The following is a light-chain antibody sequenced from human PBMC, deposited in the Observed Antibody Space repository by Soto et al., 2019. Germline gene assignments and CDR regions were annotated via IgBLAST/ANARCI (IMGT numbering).Light chain of an antibody. CDR3: AAWDDSLSVV. Sequence: QSVMTQPPSASGTPGLRVTMSCSGSSSNIGSNYVYWYQQLPGTAPKLLIYRNNQRPSGVPDRFSGSKSGTSASLAISGLRSEDEADYYCAAWDDSLSVVFGGGTQLTVL. V-gene: IGLV1-47*01. J-gene: IGLJ2*01. CDR2: RNN. CDR1: SSNIGSNY.